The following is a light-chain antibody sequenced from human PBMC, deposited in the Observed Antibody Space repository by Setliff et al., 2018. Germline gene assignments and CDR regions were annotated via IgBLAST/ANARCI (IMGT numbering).Light chain of an antibody. Sequence: QSALAQPPSASGSPGQSLTISCTGTSRDIGAYNSVSWYQQHPGKAPKLLIYEVTKRPSGVPDRFSGSKSGNTASLTVSGLQADDEADCFCCSYAASYNPYVFGTGTKVTVL. CDR3: CSYAASYNPYV. J-gene: IGLJ1*01. CDR1: SRDIGAYNS. V-gene: IGLV2-8*01. CDR2: EVT.